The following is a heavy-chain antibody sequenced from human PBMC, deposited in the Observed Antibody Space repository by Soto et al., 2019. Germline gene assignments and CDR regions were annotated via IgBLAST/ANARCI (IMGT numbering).Heavy chain of an antibody. D-gene: IGHD2-2*02. Sequence: SGPTLVNPTQTLTLTCTFSGFSLSTSGVGVGWIRQPPGKALEWLARIHWNDDKYYRPSLESRLTISKASSKNQVVLTMTNMDPVHTPKPYCPYTRWGPIIYWGQGALVTVSS. CDR1: GFSLSTSGVG. CDR3: PYTRWGPIIY. J-gene: IGHJ4*02. CDR2: IHWNDDK. V-gene: IGHV2-5*01.